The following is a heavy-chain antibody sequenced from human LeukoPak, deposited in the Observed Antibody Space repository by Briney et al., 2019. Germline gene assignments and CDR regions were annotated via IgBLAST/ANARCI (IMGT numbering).Heavy chain of an antibody. J-gene: IGHJ5*02. CDR3: ARRPYSYYDFWSDKNWFDP. CDR2: INTNTGNP. CDR1: GYTFTSYA. V-gene: IGHV7-4-1*02. Sequence: ASVKVSCKASGYTFTSYAMNWVRQAPGQGLEWMGWINTNTGNPTYAQGFTGRFVFSLDTSVSTAYLQISSLKAEDTAVYYCARRPYSYYDFWSDKNWFDPWGQGTLVTVSS. D-gene: IGHD3-3*01.